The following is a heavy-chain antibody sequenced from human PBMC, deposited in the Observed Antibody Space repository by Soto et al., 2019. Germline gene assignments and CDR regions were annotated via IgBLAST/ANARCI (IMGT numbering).Heavy chain of an antibody. Sequence: EVQLVESGGGLVQPGGSLRVSCATAGFTFSNFWVSWVRQAPGKGLEWVANIKPDGSDKHYVDSVRGRFTISRDNAINSLYLQMHSLRAEDTAVYFCARDRSDSLYAFDIWGQGTMVTVSS. J-gene: IGHJ3*02. CDR2: IKPDGSDK. CDR3: ARDRSDSLYAFDI. V-gene: IGHV3-7*01. CDR1: GFTFSNFW. D-gene: IGHD2-15*01.